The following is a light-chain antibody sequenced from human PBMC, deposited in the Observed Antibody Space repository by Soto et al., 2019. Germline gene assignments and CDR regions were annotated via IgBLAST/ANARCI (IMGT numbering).Light chain of an antibody. Sequence: IVLAQSPVTLSLSPGDRATLSCRASQSVDSNLAWYQQKPGQAPRLLIFGASTRATGIPARFSGSGSGTDFTLTISSLQSEDFGVYFCQQYDNWPLTVGGGTKAEI. CDR2: GAS. CDR3: QQYDNWPLT. CDR1: QSVDSN. J-gene: IGKJ4*01. V-gene: IGKV3D-15*01.